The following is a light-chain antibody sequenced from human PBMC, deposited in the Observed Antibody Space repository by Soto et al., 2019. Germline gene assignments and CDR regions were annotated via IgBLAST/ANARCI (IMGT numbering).Light chain of an antibody. V-gene: IGKV3-11*01. CDR3: QQGCNWSSCP. CDR1: QSVSSY. J-gene: IGKJ5*01. CDR2: DAS. Sequence: QAPATLSLSPGERATLSCRASQSVSSYLAWYQQKPGQAPRLLIYDASNRATGIPARFSGSGSGTDFTLTISSLEPEDFAIYYRQQGCNWSSCPFGQG.